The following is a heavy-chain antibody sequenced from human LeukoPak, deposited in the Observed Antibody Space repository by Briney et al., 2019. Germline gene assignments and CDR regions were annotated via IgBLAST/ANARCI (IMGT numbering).Heavy chain of an antibody. D-gene: IGHD4/OR15-4a*01. CDR2: INHSGST. CDR1: GGSFSGYY. Sequence: PSETLSLTCAVYGGSFSGYYWSWIRQPPGKGLEWIGEINHSGSTNYNPSLKSRVTISVDTPKNQFSLKLSSVTAADTAVYYCARGYDYPDYWGQGTLVTVSS. CDR3: ARGYDYPDY. J-gene: IGHJ4*02. V-gene: IGHV4-34*01.